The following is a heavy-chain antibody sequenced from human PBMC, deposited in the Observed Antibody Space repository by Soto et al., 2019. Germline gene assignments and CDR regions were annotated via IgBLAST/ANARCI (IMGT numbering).Heavy chain of an antibody. CDR1: GYTFSRYG. CDR2: INGYNGDT. V-gene: IGHV1-18*01. CDR3: AKNGQPPYYFYGMDV. J-gene: IGHJ6*02. Sequence: QGQLVQSGPEAKKPGASVKVSCKASGYTFSRYGISWVRQAPGQGLEWMGWINGYNGDTKYAQKVQGRVTMTIDTSTYTAYMELRSLISDDTAIYYCAKNGQPPYYFYGMDVWGQGTTVTGSS. D-gene: IGHD2-8*01.